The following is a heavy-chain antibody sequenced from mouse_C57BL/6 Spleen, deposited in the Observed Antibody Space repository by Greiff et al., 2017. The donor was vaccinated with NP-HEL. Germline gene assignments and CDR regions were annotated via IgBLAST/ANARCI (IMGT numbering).Heavy chain of an antibody. D-gene: IGHD1-1*01. CDR2: IRNKANGYTT. CDR3: ARPSYGSSVYYDMDY. Sequence: EVQLVESGGGLVQPGGSLSLSCAASGFTFTDYYMSWVRQPPGKALEWLGFIRNKANGYTTEYSASVKGRFTISRDNSQSILYLQMNALRAEDSANDYCARPSYGSSVYYDMDYWGQGTSVTVAS. V-gene: IGHV7-3*01. J-gene: IGHJ4*01. CDR1: GFTFTDYY.